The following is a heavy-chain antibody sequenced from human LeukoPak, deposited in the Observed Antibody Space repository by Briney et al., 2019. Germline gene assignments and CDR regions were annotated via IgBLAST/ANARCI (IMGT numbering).Heavy chain of an antibody. Sequence: SETLSLTCTVSGVSISSHYWSWIRQPPGKGLEWIGYAYHTGSTSSNPSLKSRATMSVDTSKNQFSLRLCSLTAADTAVYYCARDFQRLGSDAFDFWGQGTMVTVSS. D-gene: IGHD2-15*01. J-gene: IGHJ3*01. CDR2: AYHTGST. V-gene: IGHV4-59*11. CDR3: ARDFQRLGSDAFDF. CDR1: GVSISSHY.